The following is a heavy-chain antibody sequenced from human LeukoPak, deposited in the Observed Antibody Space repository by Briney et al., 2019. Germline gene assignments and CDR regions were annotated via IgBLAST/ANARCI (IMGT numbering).Heavy chain of an antibody. CDR2: ISFHGTDT. Sequence: GTSLRLSCAASGFTFISYAIHWVRQAPGKGLEWVAVISFHGTDTFYADSVKGRFTISRDNAKNSLYLQMNSLRVEDTALYYCARPTGSYGFDIWGQGAMVTVSS. CDR1: GFTFISYA. V-gene: IGHV3-30*04. D-gene: IGHD4-17*01. CDR3: ARPTGSYGFDI. J-gene: IGHJ3*02.